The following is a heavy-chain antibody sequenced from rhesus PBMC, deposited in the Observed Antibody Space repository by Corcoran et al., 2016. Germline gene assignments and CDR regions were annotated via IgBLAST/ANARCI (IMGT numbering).Heavy chain of an antibody. V-gene: IGHV4-80*01. D-gene: IGHD4-4*01. J-gene: IGHJ4*01. CDR1: AASISSNW. CDR3: ARDNYHYSSYYFDY. CDR2: INGNTGTT. Sequence: QVQLQESGPGLVKPSETLSLTCTVSAASISSNWWSWIRQPPGKGLEWIGEINGNTGTTNNTPSHKSRVTISKDAAKNHFSLKLSSVTAADTAVYYCARDNYHYSSYYFDYWGQGVLVTVSS.